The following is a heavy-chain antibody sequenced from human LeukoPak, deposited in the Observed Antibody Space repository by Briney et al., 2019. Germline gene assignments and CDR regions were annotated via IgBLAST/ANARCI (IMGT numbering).Heavy chain of an antibody. J-gene: IGHJ4*02. CDR1: GFIISNYS. CDR3: ARAQYCGGDCYWSFDY. V-gene: IGHV3-48*02. D-gene: IGHD2-21*02. Sequence: GGSLRLSCAASGFIISNYSMNWVRQAPGKGLEWVSYISGSSTTIYYADSVKGRFTISRDNAKNSLYLQMNSLRDEDTAVYYCARAQYCGGDCYWSFDYWGQGTLVTVSS. CDR2: ISGSSTTI.